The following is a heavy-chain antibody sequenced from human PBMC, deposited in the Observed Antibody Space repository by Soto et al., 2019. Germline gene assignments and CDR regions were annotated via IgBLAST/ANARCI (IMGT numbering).Heavy chain of an antibody. CDR3: ARDPPLDDCSSTSCYPGYYMDV. V-gene: IGHV1-46*03. CDR1: GYTFTSYG. J-gene: IGHJ6*03. CDR2: INASGGST. Sequence: ASVKVSCKASGYTFTSYGISWVRQAPGQGLEWMGLINASGGSTSYAQKFQGRVAMTRDTSTSTVYMELSSLRSEDTAVYYCARDPPLDDCSSTSCYPGYYMDVWGKGTTVTVSS. D-gene: IGHD2-2*01.